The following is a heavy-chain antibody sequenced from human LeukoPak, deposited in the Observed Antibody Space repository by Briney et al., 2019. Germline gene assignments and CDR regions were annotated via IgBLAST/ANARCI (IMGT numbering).Heavy chain of an antibody. CDR2: IYYSGST. Sequence: PSETLSLTCTVSGGSISSYYWSWIRQPPGKGLEWIGYIYYSGSTNYNPSLKSRVTISVDTSKNQFSLRLSSVTAAVTAVYYCARDCSSTCSDAFDIWGQGTMVTVSS. J-gene: IGHJ3*02. V-gene: IGHV4-59*01. CDR1: GGSISSYY. D-gene: IGHD2-2*01. CDR3: ARDCSSTCSDAFDI.